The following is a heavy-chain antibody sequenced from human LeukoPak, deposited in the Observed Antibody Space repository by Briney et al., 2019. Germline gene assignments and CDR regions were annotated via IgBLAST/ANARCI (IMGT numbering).Heavy chain of an antibody. J-gene: IGHJ4*02. CDR2: FDPESGET. CDR3: ATDTEPGGIVVVPAAL. V-gene: IGHV1-24*01. Sequence: ASVKVSCKVSGYTLNELPMNWVRQAPGKGLEWMGGFDPESGETIYPQKFQGRVTMTEDTSTDTAYMELSSLRSEDTAVYYCATDTEPGGIVVVPAALWGQGTLVTVSS. D-gene: IGHD2-2*01. CDR1: GYTLNELP.